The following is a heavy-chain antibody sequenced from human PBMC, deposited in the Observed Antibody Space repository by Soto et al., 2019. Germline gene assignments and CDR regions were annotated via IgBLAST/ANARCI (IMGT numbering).Heavy chain of an antibody. Sequence: QVQLVESGGGVVQPGRSLRLSCVASGFTFSVYGMHWVRQAPGKGLEWVAGTWYDGSDKYYADSVQGRFTISRDNPKSALYLQMNSLQAGDTALYYCAKDRSSSFDALDFWGQGTMVTVSS. CDR2: TWYDGSDK. CDR1: GFTFSVYG. V-gene: IGHV3-33*06. J-gene: IGHJ3*01. D-gene: IGHD6-13*01. CDR3: AKDRSSSFDALDF.